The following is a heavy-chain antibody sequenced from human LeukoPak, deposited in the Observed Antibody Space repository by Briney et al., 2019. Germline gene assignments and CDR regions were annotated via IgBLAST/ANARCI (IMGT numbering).Heavy chain of an antibody. CDR1: ESTFSTFP. Sequence: KSGGSLRLSCTASESTFSTFPMSWVRQAPGRGLEWISSISSSGSLIYYADSLKGRITVSRDNAKNSLYVQMNSLRAEDTAVYYCAKIGVSGQWYFDLWGRGTLVTVSS. D-gene: IGHD5/OR15-5a*01. J-gene: IGHJ2*01. V-gene: IGHV3-21*01. CDR3: AKIGVSGQWYFDL. CDR2: ISSSGSLI.